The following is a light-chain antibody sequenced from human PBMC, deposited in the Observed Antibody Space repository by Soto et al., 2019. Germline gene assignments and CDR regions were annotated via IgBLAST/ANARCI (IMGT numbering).Light chain of an antibody. CDR2: GAS. J-gene: IGKJ2*01. V-gene: IGKV3-20*01. CDR1: QTIGSIF. Sequence: EIVLTQSPGTLSLSPGETATLSCRASQTIGSIFLFWYQQKPGQAPRLLIYGASSRATGIPDRFSGSGSETDFTLTISRVVPEDFAVYYCHQYSSESYTFGQGTNLEIK. CDR3: HQYSSESYT.